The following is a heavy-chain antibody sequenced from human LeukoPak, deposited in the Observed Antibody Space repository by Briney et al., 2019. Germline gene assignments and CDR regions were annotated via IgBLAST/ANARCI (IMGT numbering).Heavy chain of an antibody. J-gene: IGHJ6*02. D-gene: IGHD2-8*01. Sequence: PGRSLRLSCAASGFTFSSYAMSWVRQAPGKGLEWVSAISGSGGSTYYADSVKGRFTISRDNSKNTLYLQMNSLRAEDTAVYYCAKDFLYTDYYYYGMDVWGQGTTVTVSS. CDR2: ISGSGGST. V-gene: IGHV3-23*01. CDR1: GFTFSSYA. CDR3: AKDFLYTDYYYYGMDV.